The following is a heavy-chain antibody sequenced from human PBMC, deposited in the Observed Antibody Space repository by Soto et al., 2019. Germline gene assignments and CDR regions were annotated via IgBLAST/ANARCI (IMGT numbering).Heavy chain of an antibody. V-gene: IGHV4-59*01. Sequence: SETLSLTGTVSGGSSSSYYWSWIRQPPGKGLEWIGYIYYSGSTNYNPSLKSRVTISVDTSRNQFSLKLSSVTAADTAVYYCAIGGSGSYYNPYYFDYWGQGTLVTVSS. J-gene: IGHJ4*02. CDR1: GGSSSSYY. CDR3: AIGGSGSYYNPYYFDY. CDR2: IYYSGST. D-gene: IGHD3-10*01.